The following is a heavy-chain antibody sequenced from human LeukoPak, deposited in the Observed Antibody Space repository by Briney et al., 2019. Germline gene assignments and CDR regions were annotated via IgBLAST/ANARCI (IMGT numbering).Heavy chain of an antibody. D-gene: IGHD3-22*01. CDR2: INENSGSI. J-gene: IGHJ4*02. Sequence: QPGGSLRLSCVGSGFSFDDYAMHWVRQAPGEGLEWVSGINENSGSIGYADSVKGRFTISRDNARNSLYLQMNSLRTEDTALYYCGRWIVGSDSWGQGTLVTVSS. V-gene: IGHV3-9*01. CDR1: GFSFDDYA. CDR3: GRWIVGSDS.